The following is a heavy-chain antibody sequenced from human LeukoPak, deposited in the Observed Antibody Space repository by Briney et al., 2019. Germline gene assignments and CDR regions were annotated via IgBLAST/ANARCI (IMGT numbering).Heavy chain of an antibody. V-gene: IGHV3-7*01. D-gene: IGHD2-21*02. J-gene: IGHJ2*01. CDR3: ARGGRFCSGGDCYGWYFDL. CDR1: GFTFSNYW. Sequence: GGSLRLSCAASGFTFSNYWMTWVRQAPGKGLEWVANIRQEGSEKHYVDSVRGRFTISRDNGKNSLYLQLNSLRDEDTAVYYCARGGRFCSGGDCYGWYFDLWARGTLVTVSS. CDR2: IRQEGSEK.